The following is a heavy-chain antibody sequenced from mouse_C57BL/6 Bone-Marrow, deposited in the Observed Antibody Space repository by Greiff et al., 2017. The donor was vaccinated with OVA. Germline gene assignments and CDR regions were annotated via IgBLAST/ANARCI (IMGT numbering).Heavy chain of an antibody. CDR3: ARITTVYYAMDY. Sequence: EVKLMESGGGLVKPGGSLKLSCAASGFTFSSYAMSWVRQTPEKRLEWVATISDGGSYTYYPDNVKGRFTISRDNAKNNLYLQMSHLTSEDTAMYYCARITTVYYAMDYWGQGTSVTVSS. CDR2: ISDGGSYT. D-gene: IGHD1-1*01. CDR1: GFTFSSYA. J-gene: IGHJ4*01. V-gene: IGHV5-4*03.